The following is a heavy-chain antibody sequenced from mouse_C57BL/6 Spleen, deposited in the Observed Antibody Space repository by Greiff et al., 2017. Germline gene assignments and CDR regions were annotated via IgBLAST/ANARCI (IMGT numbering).Heavy chain of an antibody. V-gene: IGHV5-4*01. CDR2: ISDGGSYT. CDR3: ARDNFDY. J-gene: IGHJ2*01. CDR1: GFTFSSSA. Sequence: EVHLVESGGGLVKPGGSLKLSCAASGFTFSSSAMSWVRQTPEKRLEWVATISDGGSYTDYPDNVKGRFTLSRDNATNNLYLQMSHLKSEDTAMYYCARDNFDYWGQGTTLTVSS.